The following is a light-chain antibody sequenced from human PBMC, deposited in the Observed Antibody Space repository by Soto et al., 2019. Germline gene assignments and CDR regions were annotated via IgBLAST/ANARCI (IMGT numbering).Light chain of an antibody. J-gene: IGLJ1*01. CDR2: EVT. CDR1: SSDVGAYNY. V-gene: IGLV2-8*01. CDR3: SSNAGSNIV. Sequence: QSALTQPPSASGSPGQSVTISCTGTSSDVGAYNYVSWYQQHPGKAPKLMIYEVTKRPSGVPDRFSGSKSGNTASLTVSGLQAEDEADYYCSSNAGSNIVFGTGTKVTVL.